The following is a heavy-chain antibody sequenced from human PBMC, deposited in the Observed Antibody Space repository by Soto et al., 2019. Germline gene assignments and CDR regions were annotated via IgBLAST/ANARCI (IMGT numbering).Heavy chain of an antibody. CDR1: GYTFTSYG. J-gene: IGHJ3*02. CDR2: ISTYNGNT. Sequence: QVQLVQSGAEVKKPGASVKVSCKASGYTFTSYGISWLRQAPGQGPEWMGRISTYNGNTNYVQKLQGRVTMTTDTSTKTAYMELRSLRYDDTAVYYCARDPGYSTTWHQAFDIWGQGTMVTVSS. CDR3: ARDPGYSTTWHQAFDI. V-gene: IGHV1-18*01. D-gene: IGHD6-13*01.